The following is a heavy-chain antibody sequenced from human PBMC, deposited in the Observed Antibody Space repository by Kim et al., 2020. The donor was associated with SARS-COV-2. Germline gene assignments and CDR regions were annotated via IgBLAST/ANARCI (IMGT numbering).Heavy chain of an antibody. D-gene: IGHD2-21*02. V-gene: IGHV3-64D*09. Sequence: GGSLRLSCSASGFTFRNQGMHWVRQAPGKGLELVSAISGDGATTDYADSAKDRFTISRDNSKSTIYLQMSGLRVEDTALYYCVTGRDFYYDSWGQGTLVT. CDR2: ISGDGATT. CDR1: GFTFRNQG. CDR3: VTGRDFYYDS. J-gene: IGHJ5*01.